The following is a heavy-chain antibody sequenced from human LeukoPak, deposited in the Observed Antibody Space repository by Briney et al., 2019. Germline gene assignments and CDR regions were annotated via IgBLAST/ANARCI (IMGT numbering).Heavy chain of an antibody. CDR1: GFTVSSNY. V-gene: IGHV3-53*01. CDR3: ARAWTTLYYYYYMDV. D-gene: IGHD3/OR15-3a*01. J-gene: IGHJ6*03. CDR2: IYSGGST. Sequence: GGSLRLSCAASGFTVSSNYMSWVRQAPGKGLEWVSVIYSGGSTYYADSVKGRFTISRDNSKNTLYLQMNSLRAEDTAVYYCARAWTTLYYYYYMDVWGKGTTVTVSS.